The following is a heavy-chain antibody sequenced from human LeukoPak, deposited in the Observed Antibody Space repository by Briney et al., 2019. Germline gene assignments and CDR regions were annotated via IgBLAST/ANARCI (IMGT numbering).Heavy chain of an antibody. J-gene: IGHJ4*02. CDR2: IYPGDSDT. V-gene: IGHV5-51*01. CDR1: GYSFTSYW. Sequence: GESLKTSCKASGYSFTSYWIGWVRQMPGKDLEWLGIIYPGDSDTRYSPSFHGQVTLSADPSISTAYLEWSSVEASDSARYCCARRRGGRRGSPIVYWGQGTLVSVSS. CDR3: ARRRGGRRGSPIVY. D-gene: IGHD2-15*01.